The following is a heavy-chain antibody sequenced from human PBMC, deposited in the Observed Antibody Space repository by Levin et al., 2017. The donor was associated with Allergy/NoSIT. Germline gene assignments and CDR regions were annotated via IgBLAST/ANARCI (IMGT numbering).Heavy chain of an antibody. Sequence: ESGPTLVKPTETLTLTCSFSGFSFKTPGMGVNWIRQSADKALEWLALVDWDNDKYYSRSLETRLTISRDTSKNQVVLTISDMDPVDSATYFCARTSVIQPKWGGLFDHWGQGLLVTVSS. CDR3: ARTSVIQPKWGGLFDH. D-gene: IGHD1-26*01. CDR2: VDWDNDK. J-gene: IGHJ4*02. V-gene: IGHV2-70*12. CDR1: GFSFKTPGMG.